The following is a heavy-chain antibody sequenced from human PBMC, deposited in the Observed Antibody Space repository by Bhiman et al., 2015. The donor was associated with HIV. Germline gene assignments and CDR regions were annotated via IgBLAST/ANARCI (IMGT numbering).Heavy chain of an antibody. CDR3: AREVTPGGPRYYFDY. D-gene: IGHD2-21*02. CDR2: ISSTSTYI. CDR1: GFTFSRYT. V-gene: IGHV3-21*03. J-gene: IGHJ4*02. Sequence: EVRLVESGGGLVQPGGSLRLSCAASGFTFSRYTMSWVRQAPGKGLEWVSSISSTSTYIYYTDSVKGRFTISRDNAKNSLYLQMNSLRAEDTAVYYCAREVTPGGPRYYFDYWGQGTLVTVSS.